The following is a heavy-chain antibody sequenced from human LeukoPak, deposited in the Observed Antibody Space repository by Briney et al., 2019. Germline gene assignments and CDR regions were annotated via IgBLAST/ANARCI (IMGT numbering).Heavy chain of an antibody. CDR2: INAGNGNT. J-gene: IGHJ5*02. V-gene: IGHV1-3*01. CDR1: GYTFTGYY. D-gene: IGHD4-17*01. CDR3: ARVPTVTNWFDP. Sequence: ASVKVSCKASGYTFTGYYMHWVRQAPGQRLEWMGWINAGNGNTKYSQKFQGRVTITRDTSASTAYMELSSLRSEDTAVYYCARVPTVTNWFDPWGQGTLVTVSS.